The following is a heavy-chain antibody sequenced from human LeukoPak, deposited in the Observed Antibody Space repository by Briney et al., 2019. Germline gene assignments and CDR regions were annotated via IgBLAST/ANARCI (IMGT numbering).Heavy chain of an antibody. CDR3: ARYGGYCSGGSCYPNWFDP. J-gene: IGHJ5*02. D-gene: IGHD2-15*01. CDR2: IYPGESDT. V-gene: IGHV5-51*01. CDR1: GYSFTSYW. Sequence: GESLKISCKGSGYSFTSYWIGWVRQMPGKGLEWMGIIYPGESDTRYSPSFQGQVTISADKSISTAYLQWSSLKASDTAMYYCARYGGYCSGGSCYPNWFDPWGQGTLVTVSS.